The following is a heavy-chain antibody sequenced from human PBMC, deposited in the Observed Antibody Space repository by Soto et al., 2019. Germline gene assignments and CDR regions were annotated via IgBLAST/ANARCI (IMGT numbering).Heavy chain of an antibody. CDR1: GYAFTSYD. J-gene: IGHJ4*02. V-gene: IGHV1-8*01. Sequence: ASVKVSCKASGYAFTSYDIYWVRQATGQGLEWMGWMNPNTGNSGYAQKFQGRVTVTSDTSINTVHMELSSLRSEDTAVYYCARRAETNGWNGFGADKYYFDFWGQGTLVTVSS. CDR3: ARRAETNGWNGFGADKYYFDF. CDR2: MNPNTGNS. D-gene: IGHD1-1*01.